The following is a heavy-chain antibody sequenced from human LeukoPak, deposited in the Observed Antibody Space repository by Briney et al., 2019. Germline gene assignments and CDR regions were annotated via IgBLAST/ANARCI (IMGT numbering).Heavy chain of an antibody. CDR2: ISSSSSYI. D-gene: IGHD3-3*01. CDR1: GFTFSSYS. J-gene: IGHJ4*02. CDR3: ARILTYYDFWSGYYHDY. V-gene: IGHV3-21*01. Sequence: GGSLRLSCAASGFTFSSYSMNWVRQAPGKGLEWVSSISSSSSYIYYADSVKGRFTISRDNTKNSLYLQMNSLRAEDTAVYYCARILTYYDFWSGYYHDYWGQGTLVTVSS.